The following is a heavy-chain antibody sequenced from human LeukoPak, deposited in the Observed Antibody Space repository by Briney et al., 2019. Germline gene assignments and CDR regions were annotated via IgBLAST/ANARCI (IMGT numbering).Heavy chain of an antibody. J-gene: IGHJ5*02. V-gene: IGHV2-5*01. D-gene: IGHD3-3*01. CDR1: GFSLSTSGVV. CDR3: AHMTIHYDFWSGYFYHNWFDP. Sequence: SGPTLVNPTQTLTLTCTFSGFSLSTSGVVVGWIRQPPGKALEWLALIYWNDDKRYSPSLKSRLTITKDTSKNQVVLTMTNMDPVDTATYYCAHMTIHYDFWSGYFYHNWFDPWGQGTLVTVSS. CDR2: IYWNDDK.